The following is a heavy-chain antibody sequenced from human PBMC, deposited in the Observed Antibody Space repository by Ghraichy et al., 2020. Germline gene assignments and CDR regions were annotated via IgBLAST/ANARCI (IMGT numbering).Heavy chain of an antibody. Sequence: SETLSLTCTVSGGSISSYYWSWIRQPPGKGLEWIGYIYYSGSTNYNPSLKSRVTISVDTSKNQFSLKLSSVTAADTAVYYCASLSSWYLSSDYWGQGTLVTVSS. CDR3: ASLSSWYLSSDY. V-gene: IGHV4-59*08. J-gene: IGHJ4*02. CDR2: IYYSGST. CDR1: GGSISSYY. D-gene: IGHD6-13*01.